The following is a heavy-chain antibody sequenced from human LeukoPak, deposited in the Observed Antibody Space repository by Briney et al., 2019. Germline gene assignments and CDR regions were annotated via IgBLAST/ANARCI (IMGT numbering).Heavy chain of an antibody. J-gene: IGHJ3*02. D-gene: IGHD3-22*01. CDR1: GGSISSYY. CDR3: AREQDSSGYYNDAFDI. Sequence: SETLSLTCTVSGGSISSYYWSWIRQPPGKGLEWIGYIYYSGSTNYNPSLKSRVTISVDTSKNQFSLKLSSVTAADTAVYYCAREQDSSGYYNDAFDICGQGTMVTASS. V-gene: IGHV4-59*01. CDR2: IYYSGST.